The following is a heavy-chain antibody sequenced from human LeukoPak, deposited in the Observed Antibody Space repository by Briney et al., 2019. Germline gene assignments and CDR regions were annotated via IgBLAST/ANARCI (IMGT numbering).Heavy chain of an antibody. J-gene: IGHJ4*02. CDR2: ISSTGITT. D-gene: IGHD3-22*01. Sequence: PGGSLRLSCGASGFTFSSYEMNWVRQAPGKGLEWVSYISSTGITTYYADSVKGRFTISRDNAKNSLYLQMNSLRAEDTALYYCAKGGVYDSSVYFDYWGQGTLVTVSS. V-gene: IGHV3-48*03. CDR1: GFTFSSYE. CDR3: AKGGVYDSSVYFDY.